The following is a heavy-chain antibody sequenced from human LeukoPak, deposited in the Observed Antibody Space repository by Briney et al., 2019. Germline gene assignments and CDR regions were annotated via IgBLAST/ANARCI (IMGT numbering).Heavy chain of an antibody. D-gene: IGHD3-9*01. CDR1: GFTFSSYA. Sequence: GGSLRLSCAASGFTFSSYAMSWVRQAPGKGLEWVSAISGSGGSTYYADSVKGRFTISRDNSKNTLYLQMNSLRAEDTAVYYCAKGRPYDILTGYYRHKYYFDYWGQGTLVTVSS. CDR3: AKGRPYDILTGYYRHKYYFDY. J-gene: IGHJ4*02. V-gene: IGHV3-23*01. CDR2: ISGSGGST.